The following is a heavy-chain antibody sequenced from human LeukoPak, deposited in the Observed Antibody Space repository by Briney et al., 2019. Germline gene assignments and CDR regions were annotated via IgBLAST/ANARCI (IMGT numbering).Heavy chain of an antibody. V-gene: IGHV3-66*04. D-gene: IGHD6-13*01. CDR1: GFTVSSNY. J-gene: IGHJ4*02. Sequence: GGSLRLSCATSGFTVSSNYMSWVRQAPGKGLEWVSVFYSGGSIYYADSVKGRFTISRDNSKNTLYLQMNSLRAEDTAVYYCARRRYSSSSYFDYWGQGTLVTVSS. CDR3: ARRRYSSSSYFDY. CDR2: FYSGGSI.